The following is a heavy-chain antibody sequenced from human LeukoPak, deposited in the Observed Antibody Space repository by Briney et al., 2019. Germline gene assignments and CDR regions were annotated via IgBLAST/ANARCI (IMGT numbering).Heavy chain of an antibody. CDR2: ISGSGGST. Sequence: GGSLRLSCAASGFTFSSYAMSWVRQAPGKGLEWVSAISGSGGSTYYADSVEGRFTISRDNSKNTLYLQMNSLRPEDTAVYYCARVSGNYQFDYWGQGTLVTVSS. J-gene: IGHJ4*02. CDR1: GFTFSSYA. D-gene: IGHD1-26*01. CDR3: ARVSGNYQFDY. V-gene: IGHV3-23*01.